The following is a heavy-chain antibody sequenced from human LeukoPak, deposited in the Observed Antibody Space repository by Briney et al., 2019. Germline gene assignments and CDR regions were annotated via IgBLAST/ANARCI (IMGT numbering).Heavy chain of an antibody. J-gene: IGHJ4*02. V-gene: IGHV4-39*07. CDR3: ARTYSSSSHFDY. CDR2: IHHSGNT. Sequence: SETLSLTCSVSGDSISSSGYYWDWIRQPPGKGLEWIGSIHHSGNTNYNPSLKSRVTISADMSKNQFSLKVSSVTAADTAVYYCARTYSSSSHFDYWGQGTLVTVSS. D-gene: IGHD6-6*01. CDR1: GDSISSSGYY.